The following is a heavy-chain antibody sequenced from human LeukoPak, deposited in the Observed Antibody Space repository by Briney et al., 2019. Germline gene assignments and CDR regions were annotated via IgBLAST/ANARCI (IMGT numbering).Heavy chain of an antibody. D-gene: IGHD2-15*01. CDR3: ARGRYCSGGSCPNWFDP. CDR1: GGSISSSY. CDR2: IYYSGST. Sequence: SETLSLTCTVSGGSISSSYWSWIRQPPGKGLEWIGYIYYSGSTHYNPSLKSRVTISVDTSKNQFSLKLSSVTAADTAVYYCARGRYCSGGSCPNWFDPWGQGTLVTVSS. V-gene: IGHV4-59*01. J-gene: IGHJ5*02.